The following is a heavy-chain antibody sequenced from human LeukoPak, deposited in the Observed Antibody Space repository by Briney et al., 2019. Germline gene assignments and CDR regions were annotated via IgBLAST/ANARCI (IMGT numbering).Heavy chain of an antibody. J-gene: IGHJ6*03. D-gene: IGHD1-14*01. CDR1: GGTFSSYA. CDR2: IIPIFGTA. V-gene: IGHV1-69*06. Sequence: GASVKVSCKASGGTFSSYAISWVRQAPGQGLEWMGGIIPIFGTANYAQKFQGRVTITSDKSTSTAYMELSSLRSEDTAVYYCARGKGSGYYYYYYMDVWGKGTTVTVSS. CDR3: ARGKGSGYYYYYYMDV.